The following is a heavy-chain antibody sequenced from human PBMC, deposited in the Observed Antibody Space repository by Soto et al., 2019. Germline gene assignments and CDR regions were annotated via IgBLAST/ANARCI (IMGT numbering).Heavy chain of an antibody. J-gene: IGHJ6*02. CDR1: VGSFIRYA. Sequence: SVKVSCKGSVGSFIRYAISWVRQAAGQDVEWVGGSTPIFGTANYAQKFQGRVKITADESTRTANMELSSLRAEDTAAYYCARHTANYYYGMDVWGQGTTVTVSS. CDR2: STPIFGTA. V-gene: IGHV1-69*13. CDR3: ARHTANYYYGMDV. D-gene: IGHD5-18*01.